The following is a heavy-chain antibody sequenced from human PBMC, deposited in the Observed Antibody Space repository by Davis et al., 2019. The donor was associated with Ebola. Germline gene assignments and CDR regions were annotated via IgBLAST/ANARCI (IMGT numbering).Heavy chain of an antibody. D-gene: IGHD1-26*01. V-gene: IGHV3-73*01. CDR2: IRSKANSYAT. J-gene: IGHJ4*02. CDR3: TSVPSGSQNDY. Sequence: GGSLRLSCAASGFTFSSYWMSWVRQASGKGLEWVGRIRSKANSYATAYAASVKGRFTISRDDSKNTAYLQMNSLKTEDTAVYYCTSVPSGSQNDYWGQGTLVTVSS. CDR1: GFTFSSYW.